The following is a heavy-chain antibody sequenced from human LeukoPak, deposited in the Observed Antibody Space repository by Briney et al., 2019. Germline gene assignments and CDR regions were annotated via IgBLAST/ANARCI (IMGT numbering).Heavy chain of an antibody. Sequence: SVKVSCKASGGTFSSYAISWVRQAPGQGLEWMGRIIPILGIANYAQKLQGRVTMTTDTSTSTAYMELSRLRSDDTAVYYCARMPSPMGYVFWSGYLNWFDPWGQEPWSPSPQ. CDR3: ARMPSPMGYVFWSGYLNWFDP. CDR1: GGTFSSYA. CDR2: IIPILGIA. D-gene: IGHD3-3*01. V-gene: IGHV1-69*04. J-gene: IGHJ5*02.